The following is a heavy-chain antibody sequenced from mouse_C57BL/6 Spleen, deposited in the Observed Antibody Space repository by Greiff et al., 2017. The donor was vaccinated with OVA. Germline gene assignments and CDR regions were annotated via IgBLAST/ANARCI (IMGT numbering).Heavy chain of an antibody. D-gene: IGHD1-1*01. Sequence: QVQLKQSGAELVRPGASAKLSCKASGYTFTDYYINWVKQRPGQGLEWIARIYPGSGNTYYNEKFKGKATLTAEKSSSTAYMQLSSLTSEDSAVYFCARGTTVVATDYWGQGTTLTVSS. CDR2: IYPGSGNT. CDR1: GYTFTDYY. V-gene: IGHV1-76*01. CDR3: ARGTTVVATDY. J-gene: IGHJ2*01.